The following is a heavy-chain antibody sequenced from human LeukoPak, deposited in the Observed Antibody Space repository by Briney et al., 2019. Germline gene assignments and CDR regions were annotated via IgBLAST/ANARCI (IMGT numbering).Heavy chain of an antibody. D-gene: IGHD1-26*01. J-gene: IGHJ4*02. Sequence: GGSLRLSCVASGFTFSTYAMNWVRQAPGKGLEWISYISSDSSTIFYADSMKGRFTISRVNAENSLFLQMNSLRAEDTAVYYCARDRGAIDYWGQGTLVTVSS. CDR2: ISSDSSTI. CDR1: GFTFSTYA. CDR3: ARDRGAIDY. V-gene: IGHV3-48*01.